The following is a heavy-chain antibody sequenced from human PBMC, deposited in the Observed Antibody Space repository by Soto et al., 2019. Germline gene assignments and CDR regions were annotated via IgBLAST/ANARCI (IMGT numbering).Heavy chain of an antibody. CDR3: AADRGYL. CDR2: IVVGTGDT. V-gene: IGHV1-58*01. Sequence: QMQLVQSGPEVKKPGTSVKVSCKASGFTFTSSSVQWVRQARGQGLEWIGWIVVGTGDTKYAQKFQERVTFDRDISTTTAYMEVSSLTSDDTAVYYWAADRGYLWGQGTLVTVSS. J-gene: IGHJ5*02. CDR1: GFTFTSSS. D-gene: IGHD3-10*01.